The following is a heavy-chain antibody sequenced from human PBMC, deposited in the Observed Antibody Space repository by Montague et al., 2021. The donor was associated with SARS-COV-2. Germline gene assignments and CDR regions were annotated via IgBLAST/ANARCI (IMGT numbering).Heavy chain of an antibody. CDR3: ARNMAY. Sequence: SQTLSLMCTVSGDSINSGSYYWSWIRPPPGKGLEWIGFMYETGNMIYNPSLRSRVSISADTSKSQFSLRLTSVTAADSARYYCARNMAYWGQGVLVTV. CDR2: MYETGNM. CDR1: GDSINSGSYY. V-gene: IGHV4-30-4*08. D-gene: IGHD2/OR15-2a*01. J-gene: IGHJ4*02.